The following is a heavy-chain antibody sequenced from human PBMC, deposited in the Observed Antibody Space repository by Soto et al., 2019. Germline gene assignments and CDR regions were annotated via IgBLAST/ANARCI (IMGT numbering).Heavy chain of an antibody. J-gene: IGHJ4*02. CDR2: ISSNGGTT. V-gene: IGHV3-64*01. CDR3: VRRVSGNYDY. CDR1: GFTFSSYD. D-gene: IGHD1-7*01. Sequence: EVQLAESGGGMFQPGGSLRLSCVASGFTFSSYDMHWVRQAPGKGLEYVSPISSNGGTTYYGNSVKGRFTISRDNSKNTLYLQMGSLRAEDMAVYYCVRRVSGNYDYWGQGTLVTVSS.